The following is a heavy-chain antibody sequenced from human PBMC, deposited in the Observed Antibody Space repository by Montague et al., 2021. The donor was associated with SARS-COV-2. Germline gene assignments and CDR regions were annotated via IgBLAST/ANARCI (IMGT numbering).Heavy chain of an antibody. J-gene: IGHJ6*02. V-gene: IGHV4-39*07. CDR3: ARDLDSFYGMDV. Sequence: SETLSLTCTVSGGSISSSSYYWGWIRQPPGKGLEWIGSIYYSGSTXYNPSLKSRVTISVDTSKNQFSLKLSSVTAADTAVYYCARDLDSFYGMDVWGQGTRSPSP. CDR1: GGSISSSSYY. CDR2: IYYSGST.